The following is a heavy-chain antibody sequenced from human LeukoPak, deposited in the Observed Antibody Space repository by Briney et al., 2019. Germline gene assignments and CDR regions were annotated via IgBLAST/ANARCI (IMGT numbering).Heavy chain of an antibody. CDR3: AKDFIGINADAFDL. Sequence: PGRSLRLSCAASGFTFSHYGVHWVRQAPGKGLEWVSAVTGGGEGTYYADSVKGRFTLSRDNSKNTLYLQMNSLRAEDTAVYYCAKDFIGINADAFDLWGQGTMVTVSS. J-gene: IGHJ3*01. CDR2: VTGGGEGT. D-gene: IGHD1-26*01. V-gene: IGHV3-23*01. CDR1: GFTFSHYG.